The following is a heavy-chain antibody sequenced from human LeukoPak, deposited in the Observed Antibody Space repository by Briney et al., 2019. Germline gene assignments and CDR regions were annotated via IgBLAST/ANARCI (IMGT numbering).Heavy chain of an antibody. CDR2: ISGSGDNT. J-gene: IGHJ4*02. V-gene: IGHV3-23*01. CDR1: GFTFSGFA. CDR3: AKGPNSSGPHY. Sequence: GGSLRLSCAASGFTFSGFAMSWVRRTPGKGLEWVSGISGSGDNTLYADSVKGRFTISRDNSKNTLYLQMNSLRAEDTAVYYCAKGPNSSGPHYWGQGTLVTVSS. D-gene: IGHD6-19*01.